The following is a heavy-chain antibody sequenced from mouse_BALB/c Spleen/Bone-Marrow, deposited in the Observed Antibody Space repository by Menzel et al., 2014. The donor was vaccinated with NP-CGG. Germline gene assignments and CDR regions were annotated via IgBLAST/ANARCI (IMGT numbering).Heavy chain of an antibody. CDR1: GFNINDTY. V-gene: IGHV14-3*02. J-gene: IGHJ2*01. D-gene: IGHD4-1*01. CDR3: ATLTGTVEE. Sequence: EVKLQESGAELVKPGASVTLSCTASGFNINDTYMHWVTQMPEQGLEWIGRIAPASDYTQFDSKFPGKATITADTSSNTAYLQISSRTYEDTAGYYCATLTGTVEEWGQGKTLTVAS. CDR2: IAPASDYT.